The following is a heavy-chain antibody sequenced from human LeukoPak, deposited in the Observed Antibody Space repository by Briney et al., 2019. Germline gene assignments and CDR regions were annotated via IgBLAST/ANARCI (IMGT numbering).Heavy chain of an antibody. CDR3: AKIAGSVLRFLAHAFDI. CDR2: ISGSGGST. V-gene: IGHV3-23*01. J-gene: IGHJ3*02. D-gene: IGHD3-3*01. CDR1: GFTFSSYA. Sequence: GGSLRLPCAASGFTFSSYAMSWVRQAPGKGLEWVSAISGSGGSTYYADSVKGRFTISRDNSKNTLYLQMNSLRAEDTAVYYCAKIAGSVLRFLAHAFDIWGQGTMVTVSS.